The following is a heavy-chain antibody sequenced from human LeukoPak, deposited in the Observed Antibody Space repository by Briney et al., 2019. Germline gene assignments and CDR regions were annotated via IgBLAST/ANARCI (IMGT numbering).Heavy chain of an antibody. D-gene: IGHD1-14*01. CDR2: INQGGSDK. J-gene: IGHJ4*02. Sequence: PGGSLRLSCAASGFTFSGHWMSWVRQAPGKGLEWVANINQGGSDKYYVDSVKGRFTISRDNANNLLYLQMNSLRREDTAVYYCTRDRSRAEDDWGQGTLVTVSS. V-gene: IGHV3-7*01. CDR1: GFTFSGHW. CDR3: TRDRSRAEDD.